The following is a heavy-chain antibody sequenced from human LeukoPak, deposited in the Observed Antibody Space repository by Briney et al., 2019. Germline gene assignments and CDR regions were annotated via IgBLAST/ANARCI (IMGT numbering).Heavy chain of an antibody. J-gene: IGHJ5*02. CDR3: ARNLGQYYDTSDNWFDP. CDR1: GFTFSSYS. V-gene: IGHV3-21*01. D-gene: IGHD3-22*01. CDR2: ISSSSSYI. Sequence: GGSLRLSCAASGFTFSSYSMNWVRQAPGKGLEWVSSISSSSSYIYYADSVKGRFTISRDNAKNTLNLQMNSLRAEDTAVYYCARNLGQYYDTSDNWFDPWGQGTLVTVSS.